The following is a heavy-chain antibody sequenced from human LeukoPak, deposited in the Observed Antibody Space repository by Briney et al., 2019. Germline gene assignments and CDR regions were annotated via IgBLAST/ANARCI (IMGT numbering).Heavy chain of an antibody. V-gene: IGHV1-2*02. CDR3: ARDREWELLGFDY. J-gene: IGHJ4*02. D-gene: IGHD1-26*01. CDR1: RYTFTGYY. Sequence: ASVKVSCQASRYTFTGYYMLWVRQAPGQGREGMGWINPNSGGTNYAQKFQGRVTMTRDTSISTAYMELSRLRSDDTAVYYCARDREWELLGFDYWGQGTLVTVSS. CDR2: INPNSGGT.